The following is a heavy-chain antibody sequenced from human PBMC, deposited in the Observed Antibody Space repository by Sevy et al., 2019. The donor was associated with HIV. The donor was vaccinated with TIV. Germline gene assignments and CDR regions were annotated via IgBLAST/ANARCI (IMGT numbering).Heavy chain of an antibody. J-gene: IGHJ3*02. CDR1: GFTFTTYA. CDR2: ISGSGGGP. Sequence: GGSLRLSCAASGFTFTTYAMRWVRQAPGKGLEWVSGISGSGGGPYYADSVKGRFTISRDNSKNTLYLQMNTLRAEDTALYYCAKDRITVVGDAFDMWGHGTMVTVSS. D-gene: IGHD3-10*01. CDR3: AKDRITVVGDAFDM. V-gene: IGHV3-23*01.